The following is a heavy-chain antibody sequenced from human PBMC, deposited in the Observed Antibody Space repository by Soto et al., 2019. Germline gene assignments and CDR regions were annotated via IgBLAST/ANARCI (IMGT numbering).Heavy chain of an antibody. CDR1: GGTFSSYA. CDR3: ARGPTVGGVIDLGY. V-gene: IGHV1-69*12. D-gene: IGHD3-16*02. J-gene: IGHJ4*02. CDR2: IIPIFGTA. Sequence: QVQLVQSGAEVKKPGSSVKVSCKASGGTFSSYAISWVRQAPGQGLEWMGGIIPIFGTANYAQKFQGRVTITADESTSPAYMELSSLRSEDTAVYYCARGPTVGGVIDLGYWGQGTLVTVSS.